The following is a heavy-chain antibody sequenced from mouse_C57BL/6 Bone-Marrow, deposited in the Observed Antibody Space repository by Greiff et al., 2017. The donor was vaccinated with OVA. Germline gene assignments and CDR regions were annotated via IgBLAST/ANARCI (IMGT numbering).Heavy chain of an antibody. V-gene: IGHV5-17*01. J-gene: IGHJ2*01. Sequence: EVQLVESGGGLVKPGGSLTLSCAASGFTFSDYGMHWVRQAPEKGLEWVAYISSGSSTIYYADTVKGRFTISRATAKNTMFLQMTGLRSEATTRYYCAREGTKDWGQGTTLTVSS. CDR1: GFTFSDYG. D-gene: IGHD1-3*01. CDR3: AREGTKD. CDR2: ISSGSSTI.